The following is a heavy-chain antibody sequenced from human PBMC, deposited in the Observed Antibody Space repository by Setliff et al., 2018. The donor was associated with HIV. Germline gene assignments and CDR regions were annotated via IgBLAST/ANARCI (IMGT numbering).Heavy chain of an antibody. V-gene: IGHV3-7*03. CDR3: ARVLLRTNAVYGVVSNQFDP. Sequence: CAASGFTFSNFWMHWVRQAPGKGLEWVASISPDGNRNHCVGSVKGRFTASRDNAKSSLYLQMNSLRAEDTAMYYCARVLLRTNAVYGVVSNQFDPWGQGTLVTVSS. CDR1: GFTFSNFW. CDR2: ISPDGNRN. J-gene: IGHJ5*02. D-gene: IGHD2-8*01.